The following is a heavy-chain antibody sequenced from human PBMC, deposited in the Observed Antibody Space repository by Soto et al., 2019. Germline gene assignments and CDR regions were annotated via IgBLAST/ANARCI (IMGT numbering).Heavy chain of an antibody. V-gene: IGHV4-39*01. CDR2: IYYSGST. CDR3: ARSMGYYYYGMDV. D-gene: IGHD2-8*01. J-gene: IGHJ6*02. CDR1: GGSISSSSYY. Sequence: SETLSLTCTVSGGSISSSSYYWGWIRQPPGKGLEWIGSIYYSGSTYYNPSLKSRVTISVDTSKNQFSLKLSSVTAADTAVYYCARSMGYYYYGMDVWGQGTTVTVSS.